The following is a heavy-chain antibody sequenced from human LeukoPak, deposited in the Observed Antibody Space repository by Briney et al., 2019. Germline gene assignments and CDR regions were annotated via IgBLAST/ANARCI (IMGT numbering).Heavy chain of an antibody. CDR1: GGSISSDY. D-gene: IGHD5-12*01. CDR2: IYNTGTT. Sequence: SETLSLTYTASGGSISSDYWSWIRQPAGKGLEWIGRIYNTGTTNYNSSLKSRVTMSVDTSTNQFSLRLSSVTAADTAVYYCARESGNDRKLDYWGQGTLVAVSS. J-gene: IGHJ4*02. V-gene: IGHV4-4*07. CDR3: ARESGNDRKLDY.